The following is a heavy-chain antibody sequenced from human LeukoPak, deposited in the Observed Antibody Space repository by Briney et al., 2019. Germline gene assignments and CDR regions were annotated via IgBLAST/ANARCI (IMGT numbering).Heavy chain of an antibody. J-gene: IGHJ6*03. D-gene: IGHD3-3*01. Sequence: ASVKVSCKASGGTFSSYAISWVRQAPGQGHEWMGRINPNSGSTNYAQKFQGRVTMTRDTSISTAYMELSRLRSDDTAVYYCARGDFWSGYPYYYMDVWGKGTTVTVSS. CDR3: ARGDFWSGYPYYYMDV. V-gene: IGHV1-2*02. CDR2: INPNSGST. CDR1: GGTFSSYA.